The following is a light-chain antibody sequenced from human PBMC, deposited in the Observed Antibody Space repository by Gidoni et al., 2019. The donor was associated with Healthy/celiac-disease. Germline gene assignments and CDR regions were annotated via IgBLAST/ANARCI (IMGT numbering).Light chain of an antibody. J-gene: IGLJ3*02. V-gene: IGLV2-14*01. CDR2: DVS. CDR3: SSYTSSSIV. Sequence: HSALPQPASVSVSPAQSITIPCTGTSSDVGGYNYVPWYQQHPGKAPNLMIYDVSNRPSGVSNRCSGSKSGNTASLTISGLQAEDEADYYCSSYTSSSIVFGGGTKLTVL. CDR1: SSDVGGYNY.